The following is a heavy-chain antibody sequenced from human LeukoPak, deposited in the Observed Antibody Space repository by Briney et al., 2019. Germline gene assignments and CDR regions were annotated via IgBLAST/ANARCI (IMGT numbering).Heavy chain of an antibody. V-gene: IGHV4-39*07. CDR3: ARRTDDIVVVVAANAFDI. CDR1: GGSISSSSYY. Sequence: SETLSLTYTVSGGSISSSSYYWGWIRQPPGKGLEWIGSIYYSGSTYYNPSLKSRVTISVDTSKNQFSLKLSSVTAADTAVYYCARRTDDIVVVVAANAFDIWGQGTMVTVSS. D-gene: IGHD2-15*01. J-gene: IGHJ3*02. CDR2: IYYSGST.